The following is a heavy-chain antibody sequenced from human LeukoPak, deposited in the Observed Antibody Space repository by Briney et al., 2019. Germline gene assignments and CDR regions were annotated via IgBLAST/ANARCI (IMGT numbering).Heavy chain of an antibody. CDR2: ISSSSSYI. CDR3: ASLAYCSSTSCYGMDV. D-gene: IGHD2-2*01. V-gene: IGHV3-21*01. CDR1: GFTFSRHS. Sequence: GGSLRLSCAASGFTFSRHSMNWVRQAPGKGLEWVSSISSSSSYIYYADSVKGRFTISRDNAKNSLYLQMNSLRAEDTAVYYCASLAYCSSTSCYGMDVWGQGTTVTVSS. J-gene: IGHJ6*02.